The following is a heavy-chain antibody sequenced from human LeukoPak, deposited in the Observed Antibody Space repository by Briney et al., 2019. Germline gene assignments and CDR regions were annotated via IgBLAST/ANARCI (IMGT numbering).Heavy chain of an antibody. CDR2: ISGNSATI. CDR1: GFTFNDYH. Sequence: GGSLRLSCAASGFTFNDYHMNWVRQAPGKGLEWVSYISGNSATIYYANSVEGRFTISRGNAKNSLYLQMNSLRAEDTAIYYCARDSASIGHNDAFDIWGQGTMVTVSS. J-gene: IGHJ3*02. D-gene: IGHD1-1*01. V-gene: IGHV3-48*03. CDR3: ARDSASIGHNDAFDI.